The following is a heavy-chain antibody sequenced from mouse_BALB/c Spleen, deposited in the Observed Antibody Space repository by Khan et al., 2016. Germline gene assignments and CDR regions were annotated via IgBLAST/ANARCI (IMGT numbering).Heavy chain of an antibody. V-gene: IGHV14-3*02. Sequence: MQLEESGAELVKPGASVKLSCTASGFNIKDTYMHWVKQRPEQGLEWIGRIDPANGNTKYDPKFQGKATITADTSSNTAYLQLSSLTSEDTAVYYCARSTDYWGQGTTLAVSS. CDR1: GFNIKDTY. CDR3: ARSTDY. CDR2: IDPANGNT. J-gene: IGHJ2*01.